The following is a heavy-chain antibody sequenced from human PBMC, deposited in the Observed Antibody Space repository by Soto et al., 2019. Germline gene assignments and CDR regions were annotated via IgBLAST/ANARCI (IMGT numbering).Heavy chain of an antibody. Sequence: PSETLSLTXNMSGDSYSISTFSWSWIRQPPGKALQWIGFIYQSGVTSYNPSLASRVSISLDRSNNQCSLKLKSVTAADTAVYFCAGMPYTSGLRFDPWGPGTLVTVS. CDR3: AGMPYTSGLRFDP. V-gene: IGHV4-30-2*01. CDR1: GDSYSISTFS. J-gene: IGHJ5*02. CDR2: IYQSGVT. D-gene: IGHD6-19*01.